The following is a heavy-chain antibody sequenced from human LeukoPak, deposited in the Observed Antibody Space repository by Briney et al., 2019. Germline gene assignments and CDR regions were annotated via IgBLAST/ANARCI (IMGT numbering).Heavy chain of an antibody. D-gene: IGHD6-19*01. CDR3: ARSKGIAVADFDY. J-gene: IGHJ4*02. CDR1: GGTFSSYA. Sequence: ASVKVSCKASGGTFSSYAISWVRQAPGQGLEWMGGIIPIFGTANYAQKFQGRVTITADEPTSTAYMELSSLRSEDTAVYYCARSKGIAVADFDYWGQGTLVTVSS. CDR2: IIPIFGTA. V-gene: IGHV1-69*13.